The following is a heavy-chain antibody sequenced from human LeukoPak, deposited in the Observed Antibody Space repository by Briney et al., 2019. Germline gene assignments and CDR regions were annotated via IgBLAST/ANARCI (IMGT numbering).Heavy chain of an antibody. CDR3: ARQPSSWFTSFDS. J-gene: IGHJ4*02. CDR2: IYYSGST. V-gene: IGHV4-59*01. D-gene: IGHD6-13*01. Sequence: SETLSLTCTVSGGSLSSYFWSWIRQPPGKGLEWIAYIYYSGSTNYNPSLKSRVTVSVDTSKNQFSLKLSSVTAADTAVYYCARQPSSWFTSFDSWGQGTLVTVSS. CDR1: GGSLSSYF.